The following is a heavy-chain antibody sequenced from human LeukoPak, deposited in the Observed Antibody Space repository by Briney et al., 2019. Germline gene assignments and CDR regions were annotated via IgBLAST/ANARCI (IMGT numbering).Heavy chain of an antibody. CDR3: AKSITMIVVVFDY. CDR1: GFTFSSYA. Sequence: GGSLRLSCAASGFTFSSYAISWVRQAPGKGLEWVSAISGSGGSTYYADSVKGRFTISRDNSKNTLYLQMNSLRAEDTAVYYCAKSITMIVVVFDYWGQGTLVTVSS. V-gene: IGHV3-23*01. CDR2: ISGSGGST. D-gene: IGHD3-22*01. J-gene: IGHJ4*02.